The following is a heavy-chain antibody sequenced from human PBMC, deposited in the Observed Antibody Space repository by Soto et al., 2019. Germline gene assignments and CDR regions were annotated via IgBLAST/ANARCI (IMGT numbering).Heavy chain of an antibody. J-gene: IGHJ1*01. Sequence: GGALRLSCAASGVTFSSYAVSGGRQAPGKGLEWVSAISGSGGSTYYADSVKGRFTISRDNSKNTLYLQMNSLRAEDTAVYYCAKDLRYSSPPQMEYFQHWGQGT. CDR2: ISGSGGST. V-gene: IGHV3-23*01. CDR1: GVTFSSYA. D-gene: IGHD6-19*01. CDR3: AKDLRYSSPPQMEYFQH.